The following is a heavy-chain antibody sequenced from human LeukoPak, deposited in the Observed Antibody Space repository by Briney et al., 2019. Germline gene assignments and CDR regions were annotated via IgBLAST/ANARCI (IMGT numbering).Heavy chain of an antibody. D-gene: IGHD3-3*01. V-gene: IGHV4-30-4*08. J-gene: IGHJ4*02. CDR1: GFTFSSYA. Sequence: LRLSCAASGFTFSSYAMSWVRQPPGKGLEWIWYIYYSGSTYYKPSLKSRVTISVDMSQNQFSLKVSSVTVADTAVYYCATRRFLEWTNWGQGTLVTVSS. CDR3: ATRRFLEWTN. CDR2: IYYSGST.